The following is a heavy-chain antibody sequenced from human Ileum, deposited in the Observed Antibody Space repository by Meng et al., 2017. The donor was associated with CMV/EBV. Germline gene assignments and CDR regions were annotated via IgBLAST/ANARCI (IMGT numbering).Heavy chain of an antibody. Sequence: GGSLRLSCVASGYNFGGYSMNWVRQRPGKGLEWVSSINSNSHYIYYADSVEGRFTISRDNAKNSLYLLLNSLRAEDTAVYYCVTNLYCSGGSCRNHWGQGTLVTVSS. V-gene: IGHV3-21*01. J-gene: IGHJ5*02. CDR3: VTNLYCSGGSCRNH. CDR2: INSNSHYI. D-gene: IGHD2-15*01. CDR1: GYNFGGYS.